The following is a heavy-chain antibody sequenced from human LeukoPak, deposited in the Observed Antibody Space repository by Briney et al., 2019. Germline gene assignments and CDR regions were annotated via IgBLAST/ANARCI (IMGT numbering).Heavy chain of an antibody. Sequence: SETLSLTCAVYGGSFSGYYWSWIRQPPGKGLEWIGEINHSGSTNYNPSLKSRVTISVDTSKNQFSLKLSSVTAADTAVYYCARGALRSVVPAAPFDYWGQGTLVTVSS. CDR3: ARGALRSVVPAAPFDY. V-gene: IGHV4-34*01. D-gene: IGHD2-2*01. CDR1: GGSFSGYY. CDR2: INHSGST. J-gene: IGHJ4*02.